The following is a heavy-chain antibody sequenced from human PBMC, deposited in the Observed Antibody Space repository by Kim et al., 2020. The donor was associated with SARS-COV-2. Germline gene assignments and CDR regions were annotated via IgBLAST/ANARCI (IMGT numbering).Heavy chain of an antibody. J-gene: IGHJ5*02. V-gene: IGHV4-39*01. CDR3: ARHAPPFILLWFGELSDWFEP. Sequence: SETLSLTCTVSGGSISSSSYYWGWIRQPPGKGLEWIGSIYYSGSTYYNPSLKSRVTISVDTSKNQFSLKLSSVTAADTAVYYCARHAPPFILLWFGELSDWFEPWGQGTLVTVSS. CDR1: GGSISSSSYY. D-gene: IGHD3-10*01. CDR2: IYYSGST.